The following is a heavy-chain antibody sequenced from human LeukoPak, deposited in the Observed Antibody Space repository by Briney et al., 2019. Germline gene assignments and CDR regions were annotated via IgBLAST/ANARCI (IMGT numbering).Heavy chain of an antibody. V-gene: IGHV4-34*01. CDR2: INHSGST. D-gene: IGHD3-3*01. Sequence: SETLSLTCAVYGGSFSGYYWSWIRQPPGKGLEWIGEINHSGSTNYNPSLKSRVTISVDTSKNQFSLKLSSVTAADTAVYYCARVRDYDFWSGYYTDTYFDYWGQGTLVTVSS. CDR3: ARVRDYDFWSGYYTDTYFDY. J-gene: IGHJ4*02. CDR1: GGSFSGYY.